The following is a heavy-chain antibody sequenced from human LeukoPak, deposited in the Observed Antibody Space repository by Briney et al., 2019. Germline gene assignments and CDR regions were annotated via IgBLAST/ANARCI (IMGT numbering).Heavy chain of an antibody. CDR2: IGDSGGST. V-gene: IGHV3-23*01. J-gene: IGHJ4*02. CDR3: ARTEEGRFDY. D-gene: IGHD1-14*01. Sequence: PGGSLRPSCAASGLTFTDFPMSWVRRAPGKGLEWVSAIGDSGGSTYYADSVKGRFTISRDNSKNTLYLQMNSLRAEDTGVYYCARTEEGRFDYWGQGTLVTVSS. CDR1: GLTFTDFP.